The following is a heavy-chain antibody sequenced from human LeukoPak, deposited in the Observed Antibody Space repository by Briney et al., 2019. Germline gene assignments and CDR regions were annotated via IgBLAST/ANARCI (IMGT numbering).Heavy chain of an antibody. J-gene: IGHJ4*02. V-gene: IGHV1-2*02. CDR2: INPNSGGT. Sequence: ASVKVSCKASGYTFTGYYMHWVRQAPGQGLEWMGWINPNSGGTNYAQKFQGRATMTRDTSISTAYMELSRLRSDDTAVYYCASWEYSSSWYGYWGQGTLVTVSS. CDR1: GYTFTGYY. D-gene: IGHD6-13*01. CDR3: ASWEYSSSWYGY.